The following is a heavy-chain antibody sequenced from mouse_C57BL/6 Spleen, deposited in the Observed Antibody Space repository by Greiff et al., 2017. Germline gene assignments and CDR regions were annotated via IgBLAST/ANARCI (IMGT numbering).Heavy chain of an antibody. J-gene: IGHJ2*01. CDR1: GYTFTSYW. CDR2: IHPNSGST. Sequence: QVQLQQPGAELVKPGASVKLSCKASGYTFTSYWMHWVKQRPGQGLEWIGMIHPNSGSTNYNEKFKSKATLTVDKSSSTAYMQLSSRTSEDSAVYYCAREGSLRYFDYWGQGTTLTVSS. V-gene: IGHV1-64*01. CDR3: AREGSLRYFDY.